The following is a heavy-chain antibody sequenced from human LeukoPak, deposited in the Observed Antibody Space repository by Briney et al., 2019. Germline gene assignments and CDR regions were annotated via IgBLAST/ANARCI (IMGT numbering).Heavy chain of an antibody. CDR2: ISGSGGST. V-gene: IGHV3-23*01. D-gene: IGHD4-11*01. J-gene: IGHJ4*02. CDR1: GFTFSSYA. Sequence: PGGSLRLACAASGFTFSSYAMSWVRQAPGKGLEWVSAISGSGGSTYYADSVKGRFTISRDNSKNTLYLQMNSLRAEDTAVYYCAKFPTYSNYGHFDYWGQGTLVTVSS. CDR3: AKFPTYSNYGHFDY.